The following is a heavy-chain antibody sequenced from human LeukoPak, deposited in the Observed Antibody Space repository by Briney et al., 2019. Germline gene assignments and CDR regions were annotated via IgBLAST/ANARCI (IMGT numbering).Heavy chain of an antibody. CDR1: GFTFSINA. CDR3: ARDHYFDISGYLDY. Sequence: GGSLRLSCEGSGFTFSINAMHWVRQAPGKGLEWLAVISYDGTKQYFADSVKGRFTISRGNVKNSLYLEMNSLRVEDSAVYYCARDHYFDISGYLDYWGQGTPVTVSS. D-gene: IGHD3-22*01. V-gene: IGHV3-30-3*01. J-gene: IGHJ4*02. CDR2: ISYDGTKQ.